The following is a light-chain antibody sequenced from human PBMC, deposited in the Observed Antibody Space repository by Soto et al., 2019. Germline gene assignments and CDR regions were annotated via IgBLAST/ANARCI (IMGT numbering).Light chain of an antibody. V-gene: IGKV1-9*01. CDR2: AAS. J-gene: IGKJ5*01. CDR1: QYIAIY. Sequence: IQLTHSPSSLSSSVGDRVTITCRASQYIAIYLAWYQQKPGEAPKLLIYAASTLYGGVPSRFSGSGSGTEFTLTINNVQPEDFATYWCQQSTSAVPITFGQGTRLE. CDR3: QQSTSAVPIT.